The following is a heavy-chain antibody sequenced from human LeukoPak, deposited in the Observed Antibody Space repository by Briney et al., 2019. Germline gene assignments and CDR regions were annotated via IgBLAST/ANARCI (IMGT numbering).Heavy chain of an antibody. CDR3: ARVEQWLVPTAEHFQH. CDR1: GGSISSYY. CDR2: IYYSGST. J-gene: IGHJ1*01. Sequence: SSETLSLTCTVSGGSISSYYWSWIRQPPGKGLEWIGYIYYSGSTNYNPSLKSRVTISVDTSKNQFSLKLSSVTAADTAVYYCARVEQWLVPTAEHFQHWGQGTLVTVSS. D-gene: IGHD6-19*01. V-gene: IGHV4-59*01.